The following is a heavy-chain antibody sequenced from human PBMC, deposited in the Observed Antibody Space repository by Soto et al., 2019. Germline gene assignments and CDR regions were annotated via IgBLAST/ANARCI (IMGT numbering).Heavy chain of an antibody. CDR3: TRHGSHYFYDY. V-gene: IGHV3-15*04. Sequence: EVHLVESGGGLVKPGGSLRLSCLASGFTFSDAWMSWVRQTPGKGLEWVARIASKTYGEKKDYPAYMKGRFTISRDDSKNTLFLQMSSLTTEDTAVYYCTRHGSHYFYDYWGQGTQVTASS. CDR1: GFTFSDAW. CDR2: IASKTYGEKK. D-gene: IGHD1-26*01. J-gene: IGHJ4*02.